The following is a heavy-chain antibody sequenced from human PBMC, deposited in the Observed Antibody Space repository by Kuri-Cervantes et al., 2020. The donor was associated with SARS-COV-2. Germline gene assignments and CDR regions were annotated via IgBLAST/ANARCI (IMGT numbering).Heavy chain of an antibody. D-gene: IGHD2-21*01. CDR1: GFNFSTTD. Sequence: LSLTCVASGFNFSTTDMHWVRQAPGKGLEWVTFISSDGKNKKCMASGKGRFTISRDNSQNTLHLQMKSLRSEDTAMYYCAKDRVGVQDFWGQGTLVTVSS. J-gene: IGHJ4*02. CDR2: ISSDGKNK. V-gene: IGHV3-30*18. CDR3: AKDRVGVQDF.